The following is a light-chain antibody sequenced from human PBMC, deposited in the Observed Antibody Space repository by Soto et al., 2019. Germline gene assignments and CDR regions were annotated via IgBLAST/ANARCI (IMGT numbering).Light chain of an antibody. CDR3: QQYDIWPPWT. CDR2: GAS. CDR1: QSVRTN. Sequence: EIVMTQSPATLSVSPGERATLSCRASQSVRTNLAWYQQKPGQAPRLLIYGASTRATGVPARVSGSGSGTEFTLTISSLPSEDFAVYYCQQYDIWPPWTFGQGTKVEIK. V-gene: IGKV3-15*01. J-gene: IGKJ1*01.